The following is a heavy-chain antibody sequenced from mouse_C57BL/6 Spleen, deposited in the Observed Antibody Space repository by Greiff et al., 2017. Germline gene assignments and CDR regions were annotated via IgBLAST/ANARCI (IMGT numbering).Heavy chain of an antibody. CDR2: IDPADSYT. Sequence: VQLQQPGAELVMPGASVKLSCKASGYTFTSYWMHWVQQRPGQGLEWIGQIDPADSYTNYTQKFKGKATLTVDKSSSTAYLQIRSLTYEEAAVYSCARRGLLLGFDYWGQGTTLTVSS. CDR1: GYTFTSYW. CDR3: ARRGLLLGFDY. V-gene: IGHV1-69*01. J-gene: IGHJ2*01. D-gene: IGHD1-1*01.